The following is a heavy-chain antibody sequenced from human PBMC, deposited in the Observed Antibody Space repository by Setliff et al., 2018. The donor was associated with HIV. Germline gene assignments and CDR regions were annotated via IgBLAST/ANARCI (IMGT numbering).Heavy chain of an antibody. V-gene: IGHV4-31*03. CDR1: GGSISSGGYY. J-gene: IGHJ4*02. D-gene: IGHD2-15*01. CDR2: IYYSGST. CDR3: ARGGLGVVGAIDY. Sequence: SETLSLTCTDSGGSISSGGYYWSWIRQHPGKGLEWIGYIYYSGSTYYNPSLKSRVTISVDTSENQFSLRLNSVTAADTAVYYCARGGLGVVGAIDYWSQGTLVTVSS.